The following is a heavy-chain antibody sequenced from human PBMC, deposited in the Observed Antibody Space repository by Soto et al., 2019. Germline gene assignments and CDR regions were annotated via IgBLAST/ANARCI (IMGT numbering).Heavy chain of an antibody. Sequence: GASVKVSCKASGYTFSTFPLHWVRQAPGQNLEWMGWINAANGDTGYSQKFQGRVTITRDTSASTAYMELSGLRYEDSAVYYCERKDSYDYGSYHFDYWGQGTLVTVSS. CDR3: ERKDSYDYGSYHFDY. CDR1: GYTFSTFP. D-gene: IGHD3-16*01. J-gene: IGHJ4*02. CDR2: INAANGDT. V-gene: IGHV1-3*01.